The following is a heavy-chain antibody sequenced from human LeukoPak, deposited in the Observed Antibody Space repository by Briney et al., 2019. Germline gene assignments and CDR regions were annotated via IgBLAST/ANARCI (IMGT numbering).Heavy chain of an antibody. Sequence: GGSLRLPCAASGFTFSDHHMSWIRQAPGKGLEWVSDISSSGTIYYADSVKGRFTISRDNAENSLYLQMHSLRAEDTAVYYRARDKGTYWGQGTLVTVSS. CDR1: GFTFSDHH. CDR2: ISSSGTI. J-gene: IGHJ4*02. D-gene: IGHD1-1*01. CDR3: ARDKGTY. V-gene: IGHV3-11*01.